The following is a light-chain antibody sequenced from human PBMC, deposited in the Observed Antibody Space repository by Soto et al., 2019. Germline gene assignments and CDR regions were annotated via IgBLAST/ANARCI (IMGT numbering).Light chain of an antibody. CDR2: DNT. CDR1: SSNIGKND. Sequence: QSVLTQPPSVSAAPGQKVTISCSGSSSNIGKNDVSWYRQLPGTAPKLLIYDNTKRPSGIPDRFSGSKSGTSATLGITGLQTGDEADYYCGTWDSGLSAVVFGGGTMVTVL. CDR3: GTWDSGLSAVV. J-gene: IGLJ2*01. V-gene: IGLV1-51*01.